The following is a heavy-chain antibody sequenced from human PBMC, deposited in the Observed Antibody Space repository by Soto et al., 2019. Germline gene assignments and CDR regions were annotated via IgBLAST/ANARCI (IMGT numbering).Heavy chain of an antibody. V-gene: IGHV3-30-3*01. CDR3: ARDCVDGGNSLPFVY. Sequence: QVQLVESGGGVVQPGRSLRLSCAASGFTFSSYAMHWVRQAPGKGLEWVAVISYDGSNKYYADSVKGRFTISRDNSKNTLSLRMNSLRAEDTAVYYCARDCVDGGNSLPFVYWGQGTLVTVSS. D-gene: IGHD2-21*02. CDR1: GFTFSSYA. J-gene: IGHJ4*02. CDR2: ISYDGSNK.